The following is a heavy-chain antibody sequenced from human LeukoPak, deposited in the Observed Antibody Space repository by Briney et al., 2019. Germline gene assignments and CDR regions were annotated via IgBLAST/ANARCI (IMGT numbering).Heavy chain of an antibody. CDR1: GFTFSSYG. J-gene: IGHJ6*04. D-gene: IGHD2-2*03. CDR2: ISYDGSNK. CDR3: ARDSMDIVVVPAAQNSYYYYGMDV. Sequence: PGRSLRLSCAVSGFTFSSYGMHWVRQAPGKGLEWVAVISYDGSNKYYADSVKGRFTISRDNSKNTLYLQMNSLRAEDTAVYYCARDSMDIVVVPAAQNSYYYYGMDVWGKGTTVTVSS. V-gene: IGHV3-30*03.